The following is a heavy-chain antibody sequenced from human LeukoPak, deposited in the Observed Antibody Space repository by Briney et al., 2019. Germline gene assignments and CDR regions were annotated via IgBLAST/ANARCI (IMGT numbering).Heavy chain of an antibody. Sequence: PGGSLRLSCAASGFTFRLYWMQWVRQGPGKGLMWVSRLNEDGSTADYADSVKGRFTMSRDNAKGKVFLEMRSLRVEDTAICFCVRERISYSDLAYKERENFDPWGRGTLVTVSS. CDR1: GFTFRLYW. V-gene: IGHV3-74*01. D-gene: IGHD5-12*01. CDR3: VRERISYSDLAYKERENFDP. CDR2: LNEDGSTA. J-gene: IGHJ5*02.